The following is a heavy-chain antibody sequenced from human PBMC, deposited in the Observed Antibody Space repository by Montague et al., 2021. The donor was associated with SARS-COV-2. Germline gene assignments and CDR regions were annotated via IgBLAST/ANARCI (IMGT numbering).Heavy chain of an antibody. CDR2: ISSSGSTI. V-gene: IGHV3-48*03. J-gene: IGHJ4*02. CDR3: ARRGYCSSTSCWALDY. CDR1: GFTFSSYE. Sequence: SLRLSCAASGFTFSSYEMNWVRQAPGKGLEWVSYISSSGSTIYYADSVKGRFTISRDNAKNSRYLQMNSLRAEDTAVYYCARRGYCSSTSCWALDYWGQGTLVTVSS. D-gene: IGHD2-2*01.